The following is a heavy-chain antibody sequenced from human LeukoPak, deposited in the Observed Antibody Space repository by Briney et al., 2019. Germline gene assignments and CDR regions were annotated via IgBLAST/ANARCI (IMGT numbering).Heavy chain of an antibody. V-gene: IGHV1-8*02. CDR3: ARGQYSSLGVDY. Sequence: ASVKVSCKASGYTFTGYYMHWVRQAPGQGLEWMGWINPNSGNTGYAQKFQGRVTMTRNTSISTAYMELSSLRSEDTAVYYCARGQYSSLGVDYWGQGTLVTVSS. CDR1: GYTFTGYY. D-gene: IGHD6-19*01. J-gene: IGHJ4*02. CDR2: INPNSGNT.